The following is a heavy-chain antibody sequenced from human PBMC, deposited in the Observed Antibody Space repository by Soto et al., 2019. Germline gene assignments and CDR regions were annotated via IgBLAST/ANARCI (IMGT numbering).Heavy chain of an antibody. Sequence: ASVKVSCKASGYTFTSYGISWVRQAPGQGLEWMGWISAYNGNTNYAQKLQGRVTMTTDTSTSTAYMELRSLRSDDTAVYYCARDYGGHPPHPYYFDHWGQGTLVTVSS. CDR2: ISAYNGNT. D-gene: IGHD4-17*01. J-gene: IGHJ4*02. CDR3: ARDYGGHPPHPYYFDH. CDR1: GYTFTSYG. V-gene: IGHV1-18*01.